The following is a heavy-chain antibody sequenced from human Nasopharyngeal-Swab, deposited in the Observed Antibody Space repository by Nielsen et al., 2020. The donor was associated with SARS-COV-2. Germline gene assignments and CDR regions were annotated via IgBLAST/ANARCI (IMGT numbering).Heavy chain of an antibody. D-gene: IGHD3-3*01. CDR3: ARSPYYDFWSGYYTRFDY. Sequence: WIRQPPGKGLEWVSSISSSTYIYYADPVKGRFTVSRDNAKNSLYLQMSSLRTEDAAVYYCARSPYYDFWSGYYTRFDYWGRGTLVTVSS. V-gene: IGHV3-69-1*01. CDR2: ISSSTYI. J-gene: IGHJ4*02.